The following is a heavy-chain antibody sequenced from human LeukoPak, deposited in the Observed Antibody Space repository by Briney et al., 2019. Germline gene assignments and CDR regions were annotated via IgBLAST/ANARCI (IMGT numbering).Heavy chain of an antibody. Sequence: GGSLRLSCAASGFTFSSYAMSWVRQAPGKGLEWVSAISGSGGSTYYADSVKGRFTISRDNSKNTLYLQMNSLRAEDTAVYYCAKDSGRYFDPHPELYWGQGTLVTVSS. D-gene: IGHD3-9*01. CDR3: AKDSGRYFDPHPELY. CDR1: GFTFSSYA. CDR2: ISGSGGST. V-gene: IGHV3-23*01. J-gene: IGHJ4*02.